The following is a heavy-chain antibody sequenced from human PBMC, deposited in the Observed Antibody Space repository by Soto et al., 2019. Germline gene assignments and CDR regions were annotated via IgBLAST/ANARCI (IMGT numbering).Heavy chain of an antibody. J-gene: IGHJ4*02. CDR3: ARDADTTGHYSHFDL. CDR2: MHTGGNEK. D-gene: IGHD3-9*01. CDR1: GFTFSYYG. V-gene: IGHV3-33*08. Sequence: QVELVESGGGVGQPGGSLRLSCAASGFTFSYYGFHWVRQAPGKGLEWVAVMHTGGNEKYYVDSVKGRFTVSRDDSRNMVYLEMSGLRAEDTADYFCARDADTTGHYSHFDLWGRGALVAVS.